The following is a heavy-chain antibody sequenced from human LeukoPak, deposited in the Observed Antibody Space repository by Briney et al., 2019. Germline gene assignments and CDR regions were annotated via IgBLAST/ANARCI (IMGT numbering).Heavy chain of an antibody. J-gene: IGHJ4*02. D-gene: IGHD2-15*01. Sequence: GGSLRLSCAASGFTVSSGYMSWVRQAPGKGLEWVSLIYSAGSTYYADSVKGRFTISRDNSKNTLYLQMNSLRAEDTAVYYCARKTPRFGDYDYWGQGTLVTVSS. CDR2: IYSAGST. CDR1: GFTVSSGY. CDR3: ARKTPRFGDYDY. V-gene: IGHV3-66*01.